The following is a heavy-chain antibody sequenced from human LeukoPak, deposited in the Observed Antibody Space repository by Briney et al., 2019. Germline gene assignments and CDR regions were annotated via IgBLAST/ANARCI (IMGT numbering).Heavy chain of an antibody. V-gene: IGHV1-18*01. CDR2: ISAYNGNT. CDR3: ARYINYYDSSGYYYIGRGYYFDY. J-gene: IGHJ4*02. Sequence: ASVKVSCKASGYTFTSYGISWVRQAPGQGLEWMGWISAYNGNTNYAQKLQGRVTMTTDTSTSTAYMELRSLRSDDTAVNYCARYINYYDSSGYYYIGRGYYFDYWGQGTLVTVSS. D-gene: IGHD3-22*01. CDR1: GYTFTSYG.